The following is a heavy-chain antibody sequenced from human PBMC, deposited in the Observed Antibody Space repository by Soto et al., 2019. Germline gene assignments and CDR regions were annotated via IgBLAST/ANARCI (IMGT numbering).Heavy chain of an antibody. V-gene: IGHV3-23*01. CDR1: GFTFSSYA. CDR2: ISGSGGST. J-gene: IGHJ4*02. CDR3: AKVITMVRGVIPSFDY. D-gene: IGHD3-10*01. Sequence: GGSLRLCCAASGFTFSSYAMSWVRQAPGKGLEWVSAISGSGGSTYYADSVKGRFTISRDNSKNTLYLQMNSLRAEDTAVYYCAKVITMVRGVIPSFDYWGQGTLVTGSS.